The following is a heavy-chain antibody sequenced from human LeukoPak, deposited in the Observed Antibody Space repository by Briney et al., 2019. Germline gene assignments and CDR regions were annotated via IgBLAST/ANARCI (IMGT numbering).Heavy chain of an antibody. D-gene: IGHD3-16*02. CDR3: ARFRYDDYVWGSYPLPFGFDP. CDR1: GGSISSGDYY. J-gene: IGHJ5*02. Sequence: PSETLSLTCTVSGGSISSGDYYWSWIRQPPGKGLEWIGYIYYSGSTYYNPSLKSRVTISVDTSKNQFSLKLSSVTAADTAVYYCARFRYDDYVWGSYPLPFGFDPWGQGTLVTVSS. CDR2: IYYSGST. V-gene: IGHV4-30-4*01.